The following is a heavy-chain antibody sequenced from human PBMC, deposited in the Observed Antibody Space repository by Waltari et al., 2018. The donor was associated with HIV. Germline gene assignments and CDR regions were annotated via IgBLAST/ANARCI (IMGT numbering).Heavy chain of an antibody. CDR2: ISGYNGDK. J-gene: IGHJ4*02. CDR1: WCTCTYYG. Sequence: QVHLVQPGAELRNPGPSVTVACKAFWCTCTYYGITWGGEAHGQGLEWMGWISGYNGDKKYAQKVRGRVTMTTDTSTSTAYLEMGSLRFDDTAVYYCARDHYYGSSGYYSDYWGQGTLVTVSS. D-gene: IGHD3-22*01. V-gene: IGHV1-18*01. CDR3: ARDHYYGSSGYYSDY.